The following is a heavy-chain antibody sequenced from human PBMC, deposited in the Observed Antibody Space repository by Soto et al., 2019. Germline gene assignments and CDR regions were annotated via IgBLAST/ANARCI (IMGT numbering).Heavy chain of an antibody. D-gene: IGHD3-3*01. CDR1: GFTFSSYS. CDR3: ARDRPSYYDFWSGYYVPYYYYGMDV. Sequence: KPGGSLRLSCAASGFTFSSYSMNWVRQAPGKGLEWVSSISSSSSYIYCADSVKGRFTISRDNAKNSLYLQMNSLRAEDTAVYYCARDRPSYYDFWSGYYVPYYYYGMDVWGQGTTVTVSS. J-gene: IGHJ6*02. CDR2: ISSSSSYI. V-gene: IGHV3-21*01.